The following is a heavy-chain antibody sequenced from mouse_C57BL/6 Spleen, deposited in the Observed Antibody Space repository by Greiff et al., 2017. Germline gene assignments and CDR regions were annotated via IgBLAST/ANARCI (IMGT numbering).Heavy chain of an antibody. CDR3: ARKGDDYDAFAY. J-gene: IGHJ3*01. Sequence: QVQLQQSGAELVRPGTSVKVSCKASGYAFTNYLIEWVKQRPGQGLEWIGVINPGSGGTNYNEKFKGKATLTADQSSSTAYMQLSSLTSEDSAVYFCARKGDDYDAFAYWGQGTLVTVSA. CDR1: GYAFTNYL. CDR2: INPGSGGT. D-gene: IGHD2-4*01. V-gene: IGHV1-54*01.